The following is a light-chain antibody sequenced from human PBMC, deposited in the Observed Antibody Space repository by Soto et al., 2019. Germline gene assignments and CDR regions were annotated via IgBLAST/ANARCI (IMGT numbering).Light chain of an antibody. CDR1: QSINNR. CDR3: QQCNSYPWT. J-gene: IGKJ1*01. Sequence: IQMTQSPSTLSASIGDRVTITCRASQSINNRLAWYQQMPGKAPNLLIYDASSLESGVPSRFRGSGSETEFTLTISSLQPDDFATYYCQQCNSYPWTFGQGTKVDIK. V-gene: IGKV1-5*01. CDR2: DAS.